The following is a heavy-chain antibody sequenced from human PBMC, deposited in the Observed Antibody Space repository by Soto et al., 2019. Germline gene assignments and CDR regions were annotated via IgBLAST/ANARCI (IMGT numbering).Heavy chain of an antibody. CDR2: IYSGGST. V-gene: IGHV3-53*01. CDR3: ARAPIAYSSGYYFDY. CDR1: GFTVSSNY. D-gene: IGHD3-22*01. Sequence: PGGSLRLSCAASGFTVSSNYMSWVRQAPGKGLEWVSVIYSGGSTYYADSVKGRFTISRDNSKNTLYLQMNSLRAEDTAVYYCARAPIAYSSGYYFDYWGQGTLVTVSS. J-gene: IGHJ4*02.